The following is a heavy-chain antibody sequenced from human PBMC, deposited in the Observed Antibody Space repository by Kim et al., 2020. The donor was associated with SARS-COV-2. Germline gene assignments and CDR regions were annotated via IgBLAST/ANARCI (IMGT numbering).Heavy chain of an antibody. CDR2: IFDDGST. CDR1: GASISTYH. D-gene: IGHD2-8*01. J-gene: IGHJ4*02. Sequence: SETLSLTCSVSGASISTYHWTWLRQSPVKGLEWIGNIFDDGSTNYNPSLSSRVTISVDTSKSQFSLKVHSVTAADTAVYYCARAGDNGVWRYYIVFWGQG. V-gene: IGHV4-59*01. CDR3: ARAGDNGVWRYYIVF.